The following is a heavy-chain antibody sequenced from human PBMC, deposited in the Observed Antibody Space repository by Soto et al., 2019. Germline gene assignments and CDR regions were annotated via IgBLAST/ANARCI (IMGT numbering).Heavy chain of an antibody. Sequence: QVQLVQSGAEVKRPGASVKVSCKASGYPFTGHYIHWLRQAPGQGFEWMGWISNSGGTKYAQKFRGRATKPRDTPITAAYRERRVLKSEAPAVYYCARGGSGYAFWGQGTLVTVSS. V-gene: IGHV1-2*02. CDR3: ARGGSGYAF. CDR2: ISNSGGT. J-gene: IGHJ4*02. D-gene: IGHD6-13*01. CDR1: GYPFTGHY.